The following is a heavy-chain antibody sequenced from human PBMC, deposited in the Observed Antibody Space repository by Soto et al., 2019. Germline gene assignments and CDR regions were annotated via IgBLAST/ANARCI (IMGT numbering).Heavy chain of an antibody. CDR1: GFSVSSNY. V-gene: IGHV3-53*01. Sequence: GGSLRLSCAASGFSVSSNYMSWVRQAPGKGLEWVSVFYTDGSIYYGDSVKGRCTMSRDTSKNTLNLQMNSLRAEDTAVYYCTRDDYYGSKMRGMAVWGQGTTVTVS. CDR3: TRDDYYGSKMRGMAV. CDR2: FYTDGSI. D-gene: IGHD3-22*01. J-gene: IGHJ6*02.